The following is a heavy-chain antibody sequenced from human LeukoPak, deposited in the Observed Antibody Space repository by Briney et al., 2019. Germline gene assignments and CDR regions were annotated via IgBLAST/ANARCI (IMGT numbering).Heavy chain of an antibody. V-gene: IGHV3-21*01. J-gene: IGHJ5*02. CDR2: ISSSSSYI. Sequence: PGGSLRLSCAASGFTFSSYSMNWVRQAPGKGLEWVSSISSSSSYIYYADSVKGRFTISRDNAKNSLYLQMNSLRAEDTAVYYCARDSTIFGVVIGRFDPWGQGTLVTVSS. D-gene: IGHD3-3*01. CDR1: GFTFSSYS. CDR3: ARDSTIFGVVIGRFDP.